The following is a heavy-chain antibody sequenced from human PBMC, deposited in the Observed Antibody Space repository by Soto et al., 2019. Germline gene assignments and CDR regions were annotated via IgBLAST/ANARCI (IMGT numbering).Heavy chain of an antibody. D-gene: IGHD2-21*01. V-gene: IGHV4-34*01. Sequence: QVQLQQWGAGLLKPSETLSLTCVVAGGSLSDYFWSWIRQPPGMALEWIGEINQLGSINYNPSLKSRVTMSVDTYKNQFSRTRNSVTAADTATYYCARGGISHWAYFYYMDVWDRGTTVTVSS. J-gene: IGHJ6*03. CDR2: INQLGSI. CDR1: GGSLSDYF. CDR3: ARGGISHWAYFYYMDV.